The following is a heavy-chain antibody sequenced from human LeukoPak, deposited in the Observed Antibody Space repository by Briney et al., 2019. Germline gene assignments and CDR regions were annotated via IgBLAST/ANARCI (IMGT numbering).Heavy chain of an antibody. CDR1: GFTFSSYG. CDR2: IWYDGSNK. V-gene: IGHV3-33*01. CDR3: ARDSASGDILTGYYTLDY. Sequence: PGGSLRLSCAASGFTFSSYGMHWVRQAPGKGLEWVAVIWYDGSNKYYADSVKGRFTLSRDNSKNTLYLQMNSLRAEDTAVYYCARDSASGDILTGYYTLDYWGQGTLVTVSS. D-gene: IGHD3-9*01. J-gene: IGHJ4*02.